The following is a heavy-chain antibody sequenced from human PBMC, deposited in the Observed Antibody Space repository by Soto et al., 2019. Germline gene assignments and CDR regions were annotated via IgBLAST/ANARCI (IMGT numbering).Heavy chain of an antibody. J-gene: IGHJ6*02. Sequence: QVQLVQSGAEVKKPGASVKVSCKASGYTFTSYDINWVRQATGQGLEWMGWMNPNCGNTGYAQKFQGRVTMTRNTSISTAYMELSSMRSEDTAVYYCARERTGTTSMDVWGQGTTVTVSS. D-gene: IGHD1-1*01. CDR3: ARERTGTTSMDV. CDR2: MNPNCGNT. CDR1: GYTFTSYD. V-gene: IGHV1-8*01.